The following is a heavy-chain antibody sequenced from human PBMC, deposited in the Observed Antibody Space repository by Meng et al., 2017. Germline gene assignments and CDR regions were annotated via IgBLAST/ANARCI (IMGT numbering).Heavy chain of an antibody. CDR2: ISYDGSNK. CDR3: ASAGGTTVAATALFGY. Sequence: GESLKISCAASGFTFSSYAMHWVRQAPGKGLEWVAVISYDGSNKYYADSVKGRFTISRDNSKNTLYLQMNSLRAEDTAVYYCASAGGTTVAATALFGYWGQGTLVTVSS. CDR1: GFTFSSYA. D-gene: IGHD6-25*01. V-gene: IGHV3-30*04. J-gene: IGHJ4*02.